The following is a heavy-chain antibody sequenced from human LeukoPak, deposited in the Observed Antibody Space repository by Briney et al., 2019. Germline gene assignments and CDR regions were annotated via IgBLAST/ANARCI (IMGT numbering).Heavy chain of an antibody. CDR1: GGSFNTYY. CDR2: IYYSGST. J-gene: IGHJ4*02. V-gene: IGHV4-59*01. CDR3: ARAVITFGAAVAKGFDC. Sequence: SETLSLTCTVSGGSFNTYYWSWIRQPPGEGLEWIGYIYYSGSTDYNPYLKSRVTMSLDTSKNQFSLNLNSVTAADTAVYYCARAVITFGAAVAKGFDCWGQGTLVTVSS. D-gene: IGHD3-16*01.